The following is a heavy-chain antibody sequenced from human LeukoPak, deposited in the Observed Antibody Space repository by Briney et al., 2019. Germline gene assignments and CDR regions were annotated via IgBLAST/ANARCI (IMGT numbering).Heavy chain of an antibody. D-gene: IGHD1-7*01. J-gene: IGHJ6*02. Sequence: SETLSLTCTVSGGSISSYYWSWIRQPPGKGLEWIGYIYYSGSTNYNPSLKSRVTISVDTSKNQFSLKLSSVTAADTAVYHCARDNWNYGSSMDVWGQGTTVTVSS. CDR2: IYYSGST. CDR1: GGSISSYY. CDR3: ARDNWNYGSSMDV. V-gene: IGHV4-59*01.